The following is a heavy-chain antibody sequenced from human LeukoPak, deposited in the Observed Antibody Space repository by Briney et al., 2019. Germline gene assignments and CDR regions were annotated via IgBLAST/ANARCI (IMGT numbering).Heavy chain of an antibody. CDR1: GFTLSNYS. J-gene: IGHJ4*02. CDR3: ARDDGRVITDSYFDY. Sequence: GGSLRLSCAASGFTLSNYSIHWVRQAPGMGLEWVAVISSDGNNKYYADSVKGRFTVSRDNSKNTLSLQMDNLRPEDTAVYYCARDDGRVITDSYFDYWGQGTLVSVSS. CDR2: ISSDGNNK. V-gene: IGHV3-30*04. D-gene: IGHD1-14*01.